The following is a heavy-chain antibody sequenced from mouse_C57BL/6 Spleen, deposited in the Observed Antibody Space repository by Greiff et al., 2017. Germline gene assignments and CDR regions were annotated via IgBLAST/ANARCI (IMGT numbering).Heavy chain of an antibody. J-gene: IGHJ4*01. CDR3: ARWTGTFAMGY. Sequence: VQLQQSGPELVKPGASVKISCKASGYTFTDYYMNWVKQSHGKSLEWIGDINPNNVGTSYNKKFKGKATLTVDKSSSTAYLELRSLTSDDSAVYYCARWTGTFAMGYRGQGTTVTVAS. D-gene: IGHD4-1*01. CDR2: INPNNVGT. V-gene: IGHV1-26*01. CDR1: GYTFTDYY.